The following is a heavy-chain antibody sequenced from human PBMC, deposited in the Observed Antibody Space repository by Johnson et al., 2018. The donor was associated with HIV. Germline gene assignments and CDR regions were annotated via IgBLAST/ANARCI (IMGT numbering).Heavy chain of an antibody. CDR2: INWNGGST. Sequence: VHLVESGGGLVQPGGSLRLSCAASGFTVSNYYMTWVRQSPGKGLEWVSGINWNGGSTGYADSVKGRFTISRDSSKNTLFLQMNNLRAEDTALYYCARRGGRWLARAAGAFDIWGQGTMVTVSS. V-gene: IGHV3-20*04. D-gene: IGHD6-19*01. J-gene: IGHJ3*02. CDR1: GFTVSNYY. CDR3: ARRGGRWLARAAGAFDI.